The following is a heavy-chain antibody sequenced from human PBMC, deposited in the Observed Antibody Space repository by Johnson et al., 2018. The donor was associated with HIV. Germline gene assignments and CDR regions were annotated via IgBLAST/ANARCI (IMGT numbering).Heavy chain of an antibody. V-gene: IGHV3-66*01. Sequence: VQLVESGGGLVQPGGSLRLSCAASGFAVSKNYLTWVRQAPGKGLEWVSIIYSGGNTYYADSVKGRFTISRDNAKNTLYLQMSSLRAEDTAVYYCARERIGYSSSGDVLDIWGQGTMVTVSS. D-gene: IGHD6-13*01. J-gene: IGHJ3*02. CDR1: GFAVSKNY. CDR3: ARERIGYSSSGDVLDI. CDR2: IYSGGNT.